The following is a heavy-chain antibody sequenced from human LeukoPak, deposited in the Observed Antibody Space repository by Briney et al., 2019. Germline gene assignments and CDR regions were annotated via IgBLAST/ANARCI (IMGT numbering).Heavy chain of an antibody. CDR3: VRAYDY. CDR1: GFTFSNYW. CDR2: INGDGSTT. Sequence: GGSLRLSCVASGFTFSNYWMHWVRQGPGKGLVWVSRINGDGSTTSYADSVKGRFTISRDNAQNTLYLQMNSLRAEDTAVYFCVRAYDYWGQGTLVTVSS. J-gene: IGHJ4*02. V-gene: IGHV3-74*01.